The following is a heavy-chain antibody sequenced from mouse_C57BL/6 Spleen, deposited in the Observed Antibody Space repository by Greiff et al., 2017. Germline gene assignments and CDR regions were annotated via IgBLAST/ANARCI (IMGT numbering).Heavy chain of an antibody. V-gene: IGHV6-3*01. CDR1: GFTFSNYW. D-gene: IGHD1-1*01. CDR2: IRLKSDNYAT. J-gene: IGHJ3*01. Sequence: VQLKESGGGLVQPGGSMKLSCVASGFTFSNYWMNWVRQSPEKGLEWVAQIRLKSDNYATHYAESVKGRFTISRDDSKSSVYLQMNNLRAEDTGIYYCTEDYGSSTGFAYWGQGTLVTVSA. CDR3: TEDYGSSTGFAY.